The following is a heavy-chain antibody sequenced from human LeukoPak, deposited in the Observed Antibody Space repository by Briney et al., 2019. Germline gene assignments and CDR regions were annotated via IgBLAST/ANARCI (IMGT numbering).Heavy chain of an antibody. Sequence: GGSLRLSCVASGFTFSKNSMNWVRQAPGGGLEWVSSISSSSSYIYYADSVEGRFTISRDNANNSLYLQMNSLRPEDTAVYYCAREGYSSAWDYWGQGTLVTVSS. J-gene: IGHJ4*02. CDR2: ISSSSSYI. CDR1: GFTFSKNS. CDR3: AREGYSSAWDY. V-gene: IGHV3-21*01. D-gene: IGHD6-25*01.